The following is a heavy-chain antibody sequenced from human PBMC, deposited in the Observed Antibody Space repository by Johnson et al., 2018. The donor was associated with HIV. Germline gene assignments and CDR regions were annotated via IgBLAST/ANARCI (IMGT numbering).Heavy chain of an antibody. V-gene: IGHV3-66*01. J-gene: IGHJ3*02. D-gene: IGHD1-26*01. Sequence: VQLVESGGVVVQPGGSLRLSCAASGFTFDDYAMHWVRQAPGKGLEWVSVIYSGGSTYYADSVKGRFTISRDNSKNTLYIQMNSLRAGDTAVYYCARGWELEAFDIWGQGTMVTVSS. CDR2: IYSGGST. CDR3: ARGWELEAFDI. CDR1: GFTFDDYA.